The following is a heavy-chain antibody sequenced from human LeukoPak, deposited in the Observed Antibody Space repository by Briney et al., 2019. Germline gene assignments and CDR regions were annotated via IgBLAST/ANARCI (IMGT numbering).Heavy chain of an antibody. CDR3: ARGLVLLWFGELLSCYFDY. CDR1: GYTFTGYY. D-gene: IGHD3-10*01. Sequence: ASVKVSCKASGYTFTGYYMHWVRQAPGQGLEWMGWINPNSGGTNYAQKFQGRVTMTRDTSISTAYMELSRLRSDDTAVYYCARGLVLLWFGELLSCYFDYWGQGTLVTVSS. V-gene: IGHV1-2*02. CDR2: INPNSGGT. J-gene: IGHJ4*02.